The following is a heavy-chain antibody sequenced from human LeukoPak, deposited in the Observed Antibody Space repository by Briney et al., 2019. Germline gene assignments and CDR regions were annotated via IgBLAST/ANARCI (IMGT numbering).Heavy chain of an antibody. CDR3: AGYYALDV. CDR1: GGSISSYY. J-gene: IGHJ6*02. V-gene: IGHV4-59*01. Sequence: SETLSLTCTVSGGSISSYYWSWIRQPPGKGLEWIGYIYYSGSTNYNPSLKSRVTISVDTSKNQFSLKLSSVTAADTAVYYCAGYYALDVWGQGTTVTVSS. CDR2: IYYSGST.